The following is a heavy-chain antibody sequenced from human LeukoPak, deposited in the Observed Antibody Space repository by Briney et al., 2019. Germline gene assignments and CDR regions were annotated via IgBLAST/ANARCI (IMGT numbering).Heavy chain of an antibody. Sequence: GGSLRLSCAAPGFTFSDAWMYWVRQAPGKGLEWVGHIKSKTDGGTTDYAAPVKGRFTISRDDSKNTLSLQMNSLKTEDTAVYYCATLLRGYWGQGTLVTVSS. V-gene: IGHV3-15*01. D-gene: IGHD3-10*01. CDR2: IKSKTDGGTT. CDR1: GFTFSDAW. CDR3: ATLLRGY. J-gene: IGHJ4*02.